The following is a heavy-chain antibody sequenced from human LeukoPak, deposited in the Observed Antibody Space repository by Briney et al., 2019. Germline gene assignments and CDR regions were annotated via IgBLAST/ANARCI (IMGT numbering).Heavy chain of an antibody. D-gene: IGHD3-10*01. CDR2: INHSGST. V-gene: IGHV4-34*01. Sequence: PSETLSLTCAVYGGSLSGYYWSWIRQPPGKGLEWIGEINHSGSTNYNPSLKSRVTISVDTSKNQFSLKLSSVTAADTAVYYCARGSYYGSGSYLYYYYGMDVWGQGTTVTVSS. J-gene: IGHJ6*02. CDR1: GGSLSGYY. CDR3: ARGSYYGSGSYLYYYYGMDV.